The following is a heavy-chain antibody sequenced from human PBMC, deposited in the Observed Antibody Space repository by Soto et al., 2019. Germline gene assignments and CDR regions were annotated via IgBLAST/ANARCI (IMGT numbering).Heavy chain of an antibody. CDR1: GFTFSSYW. CDR2: IKQDGSEK. CDR3: ARDRWGTRGMYSSTGEKYYFDY. V-gene: IGHV3-7*01. Sequence: EVQLVESGGGLVQPGGSLRLSCAASGFTFSSYWMSWVRQAPGKGLEWVANIKQDGSEKYYVDSVKGRFTISRDNAKNSLYLQMNSLRAEDTAVYYCARDRWGTRGMYSSTGEKYYFDYWGQGTLVTVSS. D-gene: IGHD6-13*01. J-gene: IGHJ4*02.